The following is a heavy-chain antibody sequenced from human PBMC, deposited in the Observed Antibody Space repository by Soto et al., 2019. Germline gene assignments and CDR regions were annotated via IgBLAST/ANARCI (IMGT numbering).Heavy chain of an antibody. J-gene: IGHJ4*02. CDR3: AKDWRYGSGRADKPFDY. CDR1: GFTFSSYA. V-gene: IGHV3-23*01. Sequence: GGSLRLSCAASGFTFSSYAMSWVRQAPGKGLEWVSAISGSGGSTYYADSVKGRFTISRDNSKNTLYLQMNSLRAEDTAVYYCAKDWRYGSGRADKPFDYWGQGTLVTVSS. CDR2: ISGSGGST. D-gene: IGHD3-10*01.